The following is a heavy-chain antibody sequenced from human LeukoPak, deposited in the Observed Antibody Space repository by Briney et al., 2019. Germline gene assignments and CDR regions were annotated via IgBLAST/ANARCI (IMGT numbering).Heavy chain of an antibody. CDR1: GGSISSYY. J-gene: IGHJ5*02. CDR2: IYYSGST. D-gene: IGHD2-21*02. Sequence: PSETLSLTCTVSGGSISSYYWSWIRQPPGKGLEWIGYIYYSGSTNYNPSLKSRVTMSVDTSKNQFSLKLSSVTAADTAVYYCARDPVGDHQTQGWFDPWSQGTLVTVSS. V-gene: IGHV4-59*12. CDR3: ARDPVGDHQTQGWFDP.